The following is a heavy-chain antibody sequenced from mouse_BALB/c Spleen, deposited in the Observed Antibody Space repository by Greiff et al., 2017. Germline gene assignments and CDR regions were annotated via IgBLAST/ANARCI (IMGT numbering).Heavy chain of an antibody. Sequence: DVKLVESGGGLVKPGGSLKLSCAASGFTFSSYAMSWVRQTPEKRLEWVASISSGGSTYYPDSVKGRFTISRDNARNILYLQMSSLRSEDTAMYYCAREDYEVSFAYWGQGTLVTVSA. J-gene: IGHJ3*01. CDR3: AREDYEVSFAY. V-gene: IGHV5-6-5*01. CDR2: ISSGGST. CDR1: GFTFSSYA. D-gene: IGHD1-1*01.